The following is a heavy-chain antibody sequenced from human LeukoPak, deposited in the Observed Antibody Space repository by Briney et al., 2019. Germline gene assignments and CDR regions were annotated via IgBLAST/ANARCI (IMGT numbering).Heavy chain of an antibody. J-gene: IGHJ3*02. CDR3: ARVTVTRVFDI. V-gene: IGHV3-7*04. CDR1: GFTFSNYW. Sequence: GGSLRLSCAASGFTFSNYWMSWVRQAPGKGLEWVANIKHDGSEEYYVDSVKGRFTISRDNAKKSLNLQMNSVRVEDTAVYYCARVTVTRVFDIWGHGTMATVSS. D-gene: IGHD4-17*01. CDR2: IKHDGSEE.